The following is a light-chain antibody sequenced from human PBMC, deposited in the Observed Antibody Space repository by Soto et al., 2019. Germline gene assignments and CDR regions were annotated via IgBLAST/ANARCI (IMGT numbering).Light chain of an antibody. CDR2: NNN. J-gene: IGLJ2*01. CDR1: SSNIGSNT. V-gene: IGLV1-44*01. CDR3: AAWDDSLNGVV. Sequence: QSVLTQPPSASATPGQRVTISCSGSSSNIGSNTVNWYQQLPGTAPKLLIYNNNQRPSGVPDRFSGSKSGTSATLAISGLQSEDEADYYCAAWDDSLNGVVFGGGTKVTVL.